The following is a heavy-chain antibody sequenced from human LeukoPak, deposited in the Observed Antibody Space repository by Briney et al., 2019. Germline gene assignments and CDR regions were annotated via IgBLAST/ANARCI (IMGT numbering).Heavy chain of an antibody. CDR3: ARDYCTNGVCYKDY. J-gene: IGHJ4*02. Sequence: PGGSLRLSCAASGFTVSSNYMSWVRQAPGKGLEWVSVIYSGGSTYYADSVKGRFTISRDNSKNTLYLQMNSLRAEDTAVYYCARDYCTNGVCYKDYWGQGTLVTVSS. V-gene: IGHV3-53*01. D-gene: IGHD2-8*01. CDR2: IYSGGST. CDR1: GFTVSSNY.